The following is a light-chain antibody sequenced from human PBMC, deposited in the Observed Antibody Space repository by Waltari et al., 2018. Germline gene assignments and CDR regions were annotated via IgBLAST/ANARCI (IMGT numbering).Light chain of an antibody. CDR1: QNIRSN. V-gene: IGKV3-15*01. J-gene: IGKJ2*01. CDR3: QQYDNWPPIT. CDR2: GAS. Sequence: EIVVTQSPATLSVSPGERATLSCRASQNIRSNLAWYRQKPGQAPRLLIYGASFRATGIPARISGSGSGTEFTLTISSLQSEDFAVYYCQQYDNWPPITFGQGTKLEIK.